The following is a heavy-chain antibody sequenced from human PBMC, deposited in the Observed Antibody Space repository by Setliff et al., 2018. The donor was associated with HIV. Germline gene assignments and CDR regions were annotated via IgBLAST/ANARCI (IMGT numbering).Heavy chain of an antibody. V-gene: IGHV4-34*01. J-gene: IGHJ4*02. CDR2: IHHSGSV. D-gene: IGHD2-15*01. CDR1: GGSFSGYY. CDR3: ARDAEGYCRGTTCFPYYFDY. Sequence: SETLSLTCAVYGGSFSGYYWSWIRQPPGKGLEWIGNIHHSGSVYYNLSLKRRVTISVDTSKNQFSLKLTSATAADTAVYYCARDAEGYCRGTTCFPYYFDYWGQGALVTVSS.